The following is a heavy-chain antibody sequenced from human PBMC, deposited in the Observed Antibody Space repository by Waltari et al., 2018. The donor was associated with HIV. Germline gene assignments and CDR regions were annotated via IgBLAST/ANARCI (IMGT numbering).Heavy chain of an antibody. CDR3: ARGVHDFYYGMDV. CDR1: GFPISSYG. J-gene: IGHJ6*02. Sequence: VQLVESGGGVVQPGRSLRLSCAVSGFPISSYGMHWVRQAPGKGLEWVAVIWYDGSKKYYADSVKGRFTISRDNSKNTLYLQMNSLRDEDTAVYYCARGVHDFYYGMDVWGQGTSVTVSS. CDR2: IWYDGSKK. V-gene: IGHV3-33*01.